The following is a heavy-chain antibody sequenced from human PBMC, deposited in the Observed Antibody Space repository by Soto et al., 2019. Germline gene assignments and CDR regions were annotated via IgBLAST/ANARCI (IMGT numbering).Heavy chain of an antibody. J-gene: IGHJ6*02. Sequence: QVQLVQSGAEVKKPGSSVKVSCKASGGTFSSYAISWVRQAPGQGLEWMGGIIPIFGTANYAQKFQGRVTITADESTSTAYMELSSLRSEDTAVYYCARDQPFTVHNPNHYYSYYGMDVWGQGTTVTVSS. CDR2: IIPIFGTA. CDR3: ARDQPFTVHNPNHYYSYYGMDV. CDR1: GGTFSSYA. D-gene: IGHD4-4*01. V-gene: IGHV1-69*12.